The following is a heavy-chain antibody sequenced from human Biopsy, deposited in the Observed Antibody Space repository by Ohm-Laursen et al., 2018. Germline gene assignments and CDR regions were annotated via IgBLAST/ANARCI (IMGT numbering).Heavy chain of an antibody. J-gene: IGHJ6*02. V-gene: IGHV4-34*01. CDR2: INQSGST. Sequence: SETLSLTCTVYGGSINGYFWSWIRQPPGKGLEWIGDINQSGSTNYSPSPKSRVTISVDTAKKQFPLSLRPVTAADTAVYYCARVPLPGIGAAYQGRFLYGMDVWGQGTTVSVSS. CDR1: GGSINGYF. D-gene: IGHD6-13*01. CDR3: ARVPLPGIGAAYQGRFLYGMDV.